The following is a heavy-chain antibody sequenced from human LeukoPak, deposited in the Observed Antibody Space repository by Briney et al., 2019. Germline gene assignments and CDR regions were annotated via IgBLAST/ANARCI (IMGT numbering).Heavy chain of an antibody. CDR2: IRYDGSNK. J-gene: IGHJ4*02. CDR3: ETAIQLRPF. CDR1: GFTFSSYG. D-gene: IGHD1-1*01. V-gene: IGHV3-30*02. Sequence: GGSLRLSCAASGFTFSSYGIHWVRQAPGKGLEWVAFIRYDGSNKYYADSVKGRFTISRDNSKNTLYLQMNGLRPEDTAVYYCETAIQLRPFWGQGTLVTVSS.